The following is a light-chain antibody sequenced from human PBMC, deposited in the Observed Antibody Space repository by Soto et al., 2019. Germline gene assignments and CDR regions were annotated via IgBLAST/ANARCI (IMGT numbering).Light chain of an antibody. CDR1: SSNIGSNT. CDR2: SNN. V-gene: IGLV1-44*01. Sequence: QSVLTQPPSASVTPGQRVTISCSGSSSNIGSNTANWYQQLPGTAPKLLIFSNNERPSGVPDRFSGSKSGTSASLAISGLQSEDEADYCCAAWDDSLNGWVFGGGTKLTVL. CDR3: AAWDDSLNGWV. J-gene: IGLJ3*02.